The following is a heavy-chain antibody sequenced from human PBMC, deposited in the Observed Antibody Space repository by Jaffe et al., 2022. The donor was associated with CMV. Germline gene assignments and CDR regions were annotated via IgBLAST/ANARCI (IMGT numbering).Heavy chain of an antibody. CDR3: ARRLTMLGGARFGLDP. J-gene: IGHJ5*02. D-gene: IGHD3-10*02. CDR2: IYWDDDK. Sequence: QITLKESGPTLVKSTQTLTLTCTFSGFSLSTNGVGVGWIRQPPGKALEWLALIYWDDDKRYSPSLKNRLTITKDTSKNQVVLTMTNMAAADTATYYCARRLTMLGGARFGLDPWGQGTLVTVSS. V-gene: IGHV2-5*02. CDR1: GFSLSTNGVG.